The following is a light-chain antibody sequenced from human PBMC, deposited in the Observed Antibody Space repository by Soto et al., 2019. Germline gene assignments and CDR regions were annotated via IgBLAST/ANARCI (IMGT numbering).Light chain of an antibody. CDR2: GAS. J-gene: IGKJ1*01. CDR1: QNVSSNL. CDR3: QNCWNSWT. Sequence: IVLTQCPGTLSLSSVARAILSCVSIQNVSSNLLVWYQQHPGHAPRLLIYGASSRATGIPDMFSGSGSATDVILIICRQARDDVVVYYCQNCWNSWTVGQGTQLETK. V-gene: IGKV3-20*01.